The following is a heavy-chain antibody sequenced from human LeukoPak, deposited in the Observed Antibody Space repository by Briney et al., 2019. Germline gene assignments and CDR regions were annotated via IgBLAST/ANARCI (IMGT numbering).Heavy chain of an antibody. V-gene: IGHV4-34*01. Sequence: SETLSLTCAVYGGSFTDYYWSWIRQPPGKGLEWIGEINHSGTTNYNPSLKSRVTISIDTSRNQFSLRLTSVTAADTAVYYCARVRVAVGVDYWGQGTLVTVSS. CDR2: INHSGTT. D-gene: IGHD4-23*01. CDR3: ARVRVAVGVDY. J-gene: IGHJ4*02. CDR1: GGSFTDYY.